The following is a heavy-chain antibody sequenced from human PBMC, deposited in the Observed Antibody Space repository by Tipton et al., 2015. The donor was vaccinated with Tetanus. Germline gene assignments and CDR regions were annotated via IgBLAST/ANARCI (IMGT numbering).Heavy chain of an antibody. CDR3: ARDRGDYIYYGMDV. CDR2: IDPNSGDT. D-gene: IGHD3-22*01. CDR1: GYTFTAQY. J-gene: IGHJ6*02. Sequence: QLVQSGAELKKPGASVKVSCKAFGYTFTAQYMYWVRQAPGQGLEWMGWIDPNSGDTKYAQKFQGRVTMTRDTSISTIHMELSRLKSDDTAVYYCARDRGDYIYYGMDVWGQGTTVTVS. V-gene: IGHV1-2*02.